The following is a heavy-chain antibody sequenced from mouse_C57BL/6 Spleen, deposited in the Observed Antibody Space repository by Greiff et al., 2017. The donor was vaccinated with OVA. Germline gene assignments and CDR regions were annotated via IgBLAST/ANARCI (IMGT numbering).Heavy chain of an antibody. CDR3: ARGGLYGSSHFDY. D-gene: IGHD1-1*01. Sequence: EVQGVESGGGLVKPGGSLKLSCAASGFTFSSYAMSWVRQTPEKRLEWVATISDGGSYTYYPDNVKGRFTISRDNAKNNLYLQMSHLKSEDTAMYYCARGGLYGSSHFDYWGQGTTLTVSS. CDR2: ISDGGSYT. J-gene: IGHJ2*01. CDR1: GFTFSSYA. V-gene: IGHV5-4*01.